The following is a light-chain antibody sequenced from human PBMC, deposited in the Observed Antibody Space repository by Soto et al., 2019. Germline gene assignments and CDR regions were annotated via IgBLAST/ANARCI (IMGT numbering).Light chain of an antibody. J-gene: IGKJ1*01. CDR2: AAS. CDR1: QGIRND. CDR3: LQDYNYPWT. V-gene: IGKV1-6*01. Sequence: AIQRTQSPSSLSASVGDIVTITCRASQGIRNDLGWYQQKPGKAPKLLIYAASSLQSGVPSRFSGSGSGTDFTLTISSLQPEDFATYYCLQDYNYPWTFGQGTKVDIK.